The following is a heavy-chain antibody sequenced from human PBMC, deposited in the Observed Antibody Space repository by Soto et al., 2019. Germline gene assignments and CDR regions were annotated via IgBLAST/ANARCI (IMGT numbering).Heavy chain of an antibody. V-gene: IGHV3-23*01. CDR1: GFTFSSYA. Sequence: PGGSLRLSCAASGFTFSSYAMSWVRQAPGKGLEWVSAISGSGGSTYYADSVKGRFTISRDNSKNTLYLQMNSLRAEDTAVYYCAKDSSVVVVSVYYYYMDVWGKGTAVTVSS. J-gene: IGHJ6*03. CDR2: ISGSGGST. CDR3: AKDSSVVVVSVYYYYMDV. D-gene: IGHD2-15*01.